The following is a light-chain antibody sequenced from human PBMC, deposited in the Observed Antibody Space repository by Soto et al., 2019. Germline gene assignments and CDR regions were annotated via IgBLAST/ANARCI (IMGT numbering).Light chain of an antibody. J-gene: IGKJ1*01. Sequence: DIQITHSPSSMSASVGDRVTITFRASQCISNYLAWFQQKPGKVPKRLIYAASSLQSGVPSRFSGSGSGTVFTLTISSLQPEDFATYYCQNYNSYSEAFGQGTKVDIK. CDR2: AAS. V-gene: IGKV1-17*03. CDR3: QNYNSYSEA. CDR1: QCISNY.